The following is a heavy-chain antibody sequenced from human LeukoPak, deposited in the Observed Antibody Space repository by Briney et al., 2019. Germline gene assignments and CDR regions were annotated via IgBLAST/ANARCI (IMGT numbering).Heavy chain of an antibody. V-gene: IGHV3-74*01. CDR2: ISGDGRTI. Sequence: GGSLRLSCAASGFTVSNYWMSWVRQAPGKGLVWISRISGDGRTISYADSVKGRFTISRDTSKNTVYLQMNSLRPEDTALYYCAKDRVLWYDSSGYYSPDFWGQGTLVTVSS. D-gene: IGHD3-22*01. J-gene: IGHJ4*02. CDR3: AKDRVLWYDSSGYYSPDF. CDR1: GFTVSNYW.